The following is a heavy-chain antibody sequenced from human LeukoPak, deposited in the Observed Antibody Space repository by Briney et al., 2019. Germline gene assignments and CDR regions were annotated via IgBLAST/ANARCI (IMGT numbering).Heavy chain of an antibody. J-gene: IGHJ6*04. Sequence: GASVKVSCKASGYTFTGYYMHWVRQAPGQGLEWTGWINPNSGGTNYAQKCQGRVTMTRDMSISTAYMELSRLRSDDTAVHYCARDPPGYCTNGVCYGMDVWGKGTTVTVSS. CDR3: ARDPPGYCTNGVCYGMDV. D-gene: IGHD2-8*01. CDR2: INPNSGGT. CDR1: GYTFTGYY. V-gene: IGHV1-2*02.